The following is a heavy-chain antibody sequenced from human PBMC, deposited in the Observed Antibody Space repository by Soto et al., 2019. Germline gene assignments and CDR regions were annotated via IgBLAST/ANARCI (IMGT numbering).Heavy chain of an antibody. CDR3: ATTLYYGSGSYPPLDV. V-gene: IGHV3-73*01. CDR2: IRNKTNNYAT. J-gene: IGHJ6*02. Sequence: PGGSLRLSCAASGFTFIDSPMHWVRQASGKGLEWVGRIRNKTNNYATAYAASVKGRFTISRDDSKNTAYLQLNSLRSEDTAVYYCATTLYYGSGSYPPLDVWGQGTTVTVSS. CDR1: GFTFIDSP. D-gene: IGHD3-10*01.